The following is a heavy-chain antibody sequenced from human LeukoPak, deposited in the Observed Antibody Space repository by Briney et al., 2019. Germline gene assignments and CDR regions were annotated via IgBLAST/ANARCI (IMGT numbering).Heavy chain of an antibody. V-gene: IGHV1-46*01. CDR3: ARDGGYFGSGFCDS. CDR2: INPVGGST. Sequence: ASVKVSCKASGYTFTTYNMHWVRQAPGQGLEWMGIINPVGGSTTYAQNFQGRVTMTRDTSTSTVYMELNSLISDDTAVYYCARDGGYFGSGFCDSWGQGTLVTVSS. J-gene: IGHJ4*02. CDR1: GYTFTTYN. D-gene: IGHD3-10*01.